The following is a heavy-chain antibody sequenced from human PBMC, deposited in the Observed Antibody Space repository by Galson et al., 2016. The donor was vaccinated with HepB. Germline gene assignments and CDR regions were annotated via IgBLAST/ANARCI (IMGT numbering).Heavy chain of an antibody. J-gene: IGHJ6*04. Sequence: SLRLSCAASGFTFRDYGMTWVRQAPGKGLEVVSGISRSGDSTDYADSVKGRLTISRDNYKNTLSLQMNSLTDDDPAMDSFVQGSTAPAVWGKGTTVTVSS. CDR2: ISRSGDST. D-gene: IGHD1-1*01. V-gene: IGHV3-23*01. CDR1: GFTFRDYG. CDR3: VQGSTAPAV.